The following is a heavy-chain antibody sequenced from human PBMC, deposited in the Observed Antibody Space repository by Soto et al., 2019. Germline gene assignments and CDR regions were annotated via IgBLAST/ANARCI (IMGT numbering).Heavy chain of an antibody. CDR3: ARGSRDSYPGSRIFDL. V-gene: IGHV3-30*03. J-gene: IGHJ4*02. CDR2: ISYDGSNK. Sequence: GGSLRLSCAASGFTFGSYGMHWVRQAPGKGLEWVAVISYDGSNKYYADSVKGRFTISRDNSKNTLYLQMNSLRAEDTAVYYCARGSRDSYPGSRIFDLWGRGTRVTVSS. D-gene: IGHD3-10*01. CDR1: GFTFGSYG.